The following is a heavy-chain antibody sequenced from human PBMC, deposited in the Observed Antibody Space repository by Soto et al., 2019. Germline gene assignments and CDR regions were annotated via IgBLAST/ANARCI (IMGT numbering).Heavy chain of an antibody. CDR3: ARVYGYYYYYMDV. Sequence: ASVKVSCKASGYSLTGSGISWVRQASGQGLEYVGWISPDSGKTDYAQKFQGRVTMTRDTSINTVYMELSSLRSDDTAVYYCARVYGYYYYYMDVWGKGTTVTVSS. V-gene: IGHV1-8*01. CDR2: ISPDSGKT. D-gene: IGHD2-8*01. J-gene: IGHJ6*03. CDR1: GYSLTGSG.